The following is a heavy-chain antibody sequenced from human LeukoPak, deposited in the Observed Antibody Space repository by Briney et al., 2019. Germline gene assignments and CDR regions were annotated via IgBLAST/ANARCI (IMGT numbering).Heavy chain of an antibody. Sequence: WASVKVSCKASGYTFTGYYMRWVRQAPGQGLEWMGWINPNSGGTNYAQKFQGRVTMTRDTSISTAYMELSRLRSDDTAVYYCARRGQTCRTFDYWGQGTLVTVSS. J-gene: IGHJ4*02. CDR2: INPNSGGT. V-gene: IGHV1-2*02. D-gene: IGHD1-14*01. CDR3: ARRGQTCRTFDY. CDR1: GYTFTGYY.